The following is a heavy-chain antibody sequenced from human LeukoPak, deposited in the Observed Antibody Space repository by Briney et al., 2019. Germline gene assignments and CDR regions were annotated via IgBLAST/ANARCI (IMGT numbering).Heavy chain of an antibody. CDR1: GFTFSDYS. Sequence: GGSLRLSCAASGFTFSDYSMNWVRQAPGKGLEWVSSITGSSGYIHYADSVKGRFTSSRDNAKNLLYLQMNSLRAEDTAVYYCARAELYYFDYWGQGTLVTVSS. CDR2: ITGSSGYI. J-gene: IGHJ4*02. CDR3: ARAELYYFDY. V-gene: IGHV3-21*04. D-gene: IGHD1-26*01.